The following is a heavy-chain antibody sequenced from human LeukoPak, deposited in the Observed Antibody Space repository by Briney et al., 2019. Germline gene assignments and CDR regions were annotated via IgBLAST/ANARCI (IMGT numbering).Heavy chain of an antibody. CDR3: ASQTAMVTVYYYYYMDV. V-gene: IGHV1-2*02. D-gene: IGHD5-18*01. CDR1: GYTFTGYY. Sequence: ASVKVSCKASGYTFTGYYMHWVRQAPGQGLEWMGWINPNSGGTNYAQKFQGRVTMTRDTSISTAYMELSRLRSDNTAVYYCASQTAMVTVYYYYYMDVWGKGTTVTVSS. CDR2: INPNSGGT. J-gene: IGHJ6*03.